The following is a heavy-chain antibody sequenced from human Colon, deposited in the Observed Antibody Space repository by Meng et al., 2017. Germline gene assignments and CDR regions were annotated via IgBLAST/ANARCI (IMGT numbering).Heavy chain of an antibody. V-gene: IGHV1-2*02. CDR3: TRGYSYGCLDS. CDR1: GYTFTGYY. Sequence: ASVKVSCKTSGYTFTGYYIYWMRQAPGQGLEWMGWVSPNSGVTNYAQKFQGRVTMTRDTSISTAYMELSRLRFDDTAIYYCTRGYSYGCLDSWGQGTLVTVSS. D-gene: IGHD6-19*01. CDR2: VSPNSGVT. J-gene: IGHJ4*02.